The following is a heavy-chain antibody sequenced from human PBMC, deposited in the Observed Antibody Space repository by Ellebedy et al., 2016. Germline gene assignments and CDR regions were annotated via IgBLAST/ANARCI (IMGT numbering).Heavy chain of an antibody. Sequence: ASVKVSCKASGYRFSSFAIHWVRHAPGQRLEWMGWINPDNGDAKSLQKFQGRVTISRDTSASTVYMEMSSLSSADTAVYYCATVAPVPGGFDPWGQGTLVTVSS. D-gene: IGHD2-2*01. CDR1: GYRFSSFA. CDR3: ATVAPVPGGFDP. J-gene: IGHJ5*02. CDR2: INPDNGDA. V-gene: IGHV1-3*01.